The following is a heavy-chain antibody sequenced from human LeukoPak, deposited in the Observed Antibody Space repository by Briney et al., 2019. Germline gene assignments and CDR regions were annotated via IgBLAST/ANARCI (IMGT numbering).Heavy chain of an antibody. CDR2: FSYSGST. J-gene: IGHJ4*02. CDR3: ARMCSGTSYYFDF. CDR1: GVSISDYH. Sequence: SEILSLTCSVSGVSISDYHWIWIRQPPAKGLEWMGYFSYSGSTRYNPSLKSRVTMSVDTSKNQFSLRLISVAAADTAVYYCARMCSGTSYYFDFWGQGTLVTVSS. V-gene: IGHV4-59*01. D-gene: IGHD1-26*01.